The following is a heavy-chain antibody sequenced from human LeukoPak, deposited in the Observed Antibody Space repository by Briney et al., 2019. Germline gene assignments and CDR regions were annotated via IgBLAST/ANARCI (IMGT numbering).Heavy chain of an antibody. CDR1: GFTFDDHG. CDR2: ISWNGGST. J-gene: IGHJ4*02. Sequence: RPGGSLRLSCAASGFTFDDHGMSWVRQAPGKGLEWVSGISWNGGSTGYADSVKGRFTISRDNAKNSLYLQMNSLRAEDTALYYCARGKYYFDYWGQGTLVTVSS. CDR3: ARGKYYFDY. V-gene: IGHV3-20*04.